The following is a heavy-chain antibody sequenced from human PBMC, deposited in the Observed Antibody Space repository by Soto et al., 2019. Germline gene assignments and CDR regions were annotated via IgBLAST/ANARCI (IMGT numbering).Heavy chain of an antibody. CDR3: ARDVFCGGAPACPDMDV. CDR1: GYPFIGYS. V-gene: IGHV1-18*04. D-gene: IGHD2-21*01. CDR2: ISGYNGNT. J-gene: IGHJ6*02. Sequence: GXSVKLACKASGYPFIGYSITWVRQAPGQGLEWMGRISGYNGNTNYARTLRGRLTLTTDTPTSTAYMELRSLTSDDTAVYYCARDVFCGGAPACPDMDVWGQGTTVTVSS.